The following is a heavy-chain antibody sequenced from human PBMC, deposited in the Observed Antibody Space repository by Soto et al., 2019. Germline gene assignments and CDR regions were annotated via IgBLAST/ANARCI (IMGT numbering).Heavy chain of an antibody. CDR3: AKDHSSSWYKDELSYSYGMYF. D-gene: IGHD6-13*01. CDR2: ISWNSGSI. V-gene: IGHV3-9*01. Sequence: EVQLVESGGGLVQPGRSLRLSCAASGLIFDDYAMHWVRQAPGKGLEWVSGISWNSGSIGYSDSVKGRFPITRDNAKNSLYLQMNSRRAGDTALYYCAKDHSSSWYKDELSYSYGMYFWGQGTTVTVSS. J-gene: IGHJ6*02. CDR1: GLIFDDYA.